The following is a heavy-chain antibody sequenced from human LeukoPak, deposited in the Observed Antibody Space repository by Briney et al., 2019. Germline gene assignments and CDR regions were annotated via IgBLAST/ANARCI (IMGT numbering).Heavy chain of an antibody. CDR2: IIPILGIA. V-gene: IGHV1-69*04. J-gene: IGHJ5*02. CDR1: GYTFTSYG. CDR3: ARGRECSSTSCLLSENWFDP. D-gene: IGHD2-2*01. Sequence: ASVKVSCKASGYTFTSYGISWVRQAPGQGLEWMGRIIPILGIANYAQKFQGRVTITADKSTSTAYMELSSLRSEDTAVYYCARGRECSSTSCLLSENWFDPWGQGTLVTVSS.